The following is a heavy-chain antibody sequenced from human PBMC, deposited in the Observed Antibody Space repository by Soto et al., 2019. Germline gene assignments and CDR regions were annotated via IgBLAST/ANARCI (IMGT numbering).Heavy chain of an antibody. CDR3: ARDPRPPSGWLGFWEYGMDV. V-gene: IGHV1-2*02. CDR2: VNPDNGGT. D-gene: IGHD3-3*01. J-gene: IGHJ6*02. Sequence: QVHLVQSGPEVKKPGASVKVSCKASGYTFTGNYIHWVRQAPGQGLEWMGWVNPDNGGTTSAQKFQGRVTMTRETSVTTAYMELSRLTSDDTAVYYCARDPRPPSGWLGFWEYGMDVWGQGTTVTVSS. CDR1: GYTFTGNY.